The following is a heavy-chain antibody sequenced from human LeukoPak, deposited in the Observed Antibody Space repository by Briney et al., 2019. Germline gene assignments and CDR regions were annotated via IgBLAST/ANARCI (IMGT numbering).Heavy chain of an antibody. CDR3: AREVESQYYDPGAFDI. CDR2: IYYSGST. J-gene: IGHJ3*02. CDR1: GGSISSGGYY. D-gene: IGHD1-26*01. V-gene: IGHV4-31*03. Sequence: SETLSLTCTVSGGSISSGGYYWSWIRQHPGKGLEWIGYIYYSGSTYYNPSLKSRVTISVDTSKNQFSLKLSSVTAADTAVYYCAREVESQYYDPGAFDIWGQGTMVTVSS.